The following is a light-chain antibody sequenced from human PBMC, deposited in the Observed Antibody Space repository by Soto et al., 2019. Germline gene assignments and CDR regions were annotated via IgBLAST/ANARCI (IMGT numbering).Light chain of an antibody. CDR2: AAS. V-gene: IGKV1-39*01. Sequence: DIQMTQSPSSLSASVGDRVTITCRASQSISTYLNWYQQKPGKDPKLLIYAASNLESGVPSRFSGSGSVTDFTLTISSLQPEDFGTYYCQQSYSTLITFGQGTRLEIK. J-gene: IGKJ5*01. CDR1: QSISTY. CDR3: QQSYSTLIT.